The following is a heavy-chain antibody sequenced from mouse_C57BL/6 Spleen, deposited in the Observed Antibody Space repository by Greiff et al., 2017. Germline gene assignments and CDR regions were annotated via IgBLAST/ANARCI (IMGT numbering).Heavy chain of an antibody. CDR2: IYPRDGST. CDR1: GYTFTSYD. D-gene: IGHD4-1*01. Sequence: VQLQQSGPELVKPGASVKLSCKASGYTFTSYDINWVKQRPGLGLEWIGWIYPRDGSTKYNEKFKGKATLTVDTSSRTAYMELHSLTSEDSAVYFCANWERGFADWGKGTLVTVSA. J-gene: IGHJ3*01. CDR3: ANWERGFAD. V-gene: IGHV1-85*01.